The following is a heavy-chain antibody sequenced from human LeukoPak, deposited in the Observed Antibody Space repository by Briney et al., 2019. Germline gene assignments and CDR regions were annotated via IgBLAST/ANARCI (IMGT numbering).Heavy chain of an antibody. J-gene: IGHJ4*02. CDR1: GGSISSYY. Sequence: SETLSLTCTVSGGSISSYYWSWIRQPPGKGLEWIGRIYMRGRTNYNPSLQSRVTMSVDTSKNQFSLKLRSVTDADTAVYYCARETSDTAMASYYFDQWGQGTLVTVSS. V-gene: IGHV4-4*07. CDR3: ARETSDTAMASYYFDQ. D-gene: IGHD5-18*01. CDR2: IYMRGRT.